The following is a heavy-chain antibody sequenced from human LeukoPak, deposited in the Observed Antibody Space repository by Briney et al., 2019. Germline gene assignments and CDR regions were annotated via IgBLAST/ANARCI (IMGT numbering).Heavy chain of an antibody. CDR3: ARNARLPDC. Sequence: PSETLSLTCTVSGGSISNYYWSWIRQPPGRALEWIGYMYYTGDTNYNPSLRSRVTISADTSKNQFSLKLTSVTAADTAVYYCARNARLPDCWGQGTLVTVSS. J-gene: IGHJ1*01. CDR1: GGSISNYY. D-gene: IGHD2-21*01. V-gene: IGHV4-59*01. CDR2: MYYTGDT.